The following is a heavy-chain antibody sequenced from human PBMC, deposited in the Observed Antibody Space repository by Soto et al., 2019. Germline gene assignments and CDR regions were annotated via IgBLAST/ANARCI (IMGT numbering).Heavy chain of an antibody. J-gene: IGHJ5*02. CDR3: ARWVVGTTVTIQGGSPRFDP. D-gene: IGHD4-4*01. CDR2: IYYSGST. Sequence: SETLSLTCTVSGGSISSGGYYWSWIRQHPGKGLEWIGYIYYSGSTYYNPSLKSRVTISVDTSKNQFSLKLSSVTAADTAVYYCARWVVGTTVTIQGGSPRFDPWGQGTLVTVSS. V-gene: IGHV4-31*03. CDR1: GGSISSGGYY.